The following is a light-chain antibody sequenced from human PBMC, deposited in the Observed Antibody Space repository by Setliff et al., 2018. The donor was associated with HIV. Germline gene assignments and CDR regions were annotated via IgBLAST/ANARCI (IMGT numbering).Light chain of an antibody. J-gene: IGLJ1*01. V-gene: IGLV2-14*03. CDR3: NSYTNTNTLGV. CDR2: DVS. Sequence: QSALAQPASVSGSPGQSITISCTGTSSDVGGYNYVSWYQQHPGKAPKLMIYDVSNRPSGVSNRFSGSKSGNTASLTISGLQAEDEADYYCNSYTNTNTLGVFGTGTKVTVL. CDR1: SSDVGGYNY.